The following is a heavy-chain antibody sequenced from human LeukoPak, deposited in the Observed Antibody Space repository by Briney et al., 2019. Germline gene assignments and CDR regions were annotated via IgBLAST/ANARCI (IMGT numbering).Heavy chain of an antibody. CDR2: ISGSGGST. CDR3: AKDRRGYSGYDYVPDAFDI. V-gene: IGHV3-23*01. CDR1: GFTFINAW. J-gene: IGHJ3*02. D-gene: IGHD5-12*01. Sequence: GGSLRLSCAASGFTFINAWMNWVRQAPGKGLEWVSAISGSGGSTYYADSVKGRFTISRDNSKNTLYLQMNSLRAEDTAVYYCAKDRRGYSGYDYVPDAFDIWGQGTMVTVSS.